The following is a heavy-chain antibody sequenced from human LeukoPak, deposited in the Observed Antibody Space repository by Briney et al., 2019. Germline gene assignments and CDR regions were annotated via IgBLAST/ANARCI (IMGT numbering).Heavy chain of an antibody. D-gene: IGHD2-21*02. CDR3: ARRMEKTYCGGDCSGPGGY. V-gene: IGHV3-30-3*01. J-gene: IGHJ4*02. CDR2: ISYDGSNT. CDR1: GFTFSSYA. Sequence: GRSLRLSCAASGFTFSSYAMHWVRQAPGKGLEWVAVISYDGSNTLYADSVKGRFTVSRDNSKNTLYLQMNDLRAEDTAVYYCARRMEKTYCGGDCSGPGGYWGQGTLVTVSS.